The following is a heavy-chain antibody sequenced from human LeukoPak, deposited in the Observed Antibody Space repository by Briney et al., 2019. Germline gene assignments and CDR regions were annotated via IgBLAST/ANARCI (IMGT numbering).Heavy chain of an antibody. CDR3: ARARGVGYPDY. CDR1: GGSITTYY. V-gene: IGHV4-59*01. D-gene: IGHD5-18*01. Sequence: SQTLSLTCTVSGGSITTYYWSWIRQPPGKGLEWIGYISYSDRHNYNPSLKSRVTISVDTSKNQFSLKLSSVTAADTAVYYCARARGVGYPDYWGQGTMVSVSS. CDR2: ISYSDRH. J-gene: IGHJ4*02.